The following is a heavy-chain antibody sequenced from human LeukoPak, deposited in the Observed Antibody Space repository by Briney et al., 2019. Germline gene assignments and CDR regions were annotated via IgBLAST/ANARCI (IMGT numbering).Heavy chain of an antibody. CDR2: IEPEDGET. J-gene: IGHJ4*02. V-gene: IGHV1-24*01. D-gene: IGHD3-10*01. CDR1: GSTLTELS. Sequence: GASVKLSCKVSGSTLTELSIHWVRQAPGTAREWLGGIEPEDGETSYEQKLQVRGTITEDTSKDTAQIELSRLRANAADVYYCATAIMVRAMNYFDYWGQGTLVTVSS. CDR3: ATAIMVRAMNYFDY.